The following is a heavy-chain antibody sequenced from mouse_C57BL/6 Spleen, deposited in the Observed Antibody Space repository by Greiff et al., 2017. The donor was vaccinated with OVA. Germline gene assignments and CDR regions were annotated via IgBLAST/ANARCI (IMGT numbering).Heavy chain of an antibody. D-gene: IGHD1-1*02. CDR3: ARDGDYAMDY. J-gene: IGHJ4*01. Sequence: VQLKESGPELVKPGASVKLSCKASGYAFSSSWMNWVKQRPGKGLEWIGRIYPGDGDTNYNGKFKGKATLTADKSSSTAYMQLSSLTSEDSAVYFCARDGDYAMDYWGQGTSVTVSS. CDR1: GYAFSSSW. V-gene: IGHV1-82*01. CDR2: IYPGDGDT.